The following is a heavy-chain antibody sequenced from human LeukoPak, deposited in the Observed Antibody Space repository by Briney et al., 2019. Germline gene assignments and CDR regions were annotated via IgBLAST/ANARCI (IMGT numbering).Heavy chain of an antibody. CDR1: GGSFSGYY. CDR2: INHSGST. J-gene: IGHJ5*02. CDR3: ARGSRFLEWLLSAGYWFDP. D-gene: IGHD3-3*01. Sequence: SETLSLTCAVYGGSFSGYYWSWIRQPPGKGQEWIGEINHSGSTNYNPSLKSRVTISVDTSKNQFSLKLSSVTAADTAVYYCARGSRFLEWLLSAGYWFDPWGQGTLVTVSS. V-gene: IGHV4-34*01.